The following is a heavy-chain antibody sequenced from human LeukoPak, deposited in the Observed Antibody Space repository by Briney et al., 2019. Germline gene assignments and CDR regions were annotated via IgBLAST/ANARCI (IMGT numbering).Heavy chain of an antibody. V-gene: IGHV4-34*01. D-gene: IGHD3-22*01. CDR2: INHSGST. J-gene: IGHJ4*02. Sequence: SETLSLTCAVYGVSFSGYYWSWIRQPPGKGLEWIGEINHSGSTNYNPSLKSRVTISVDTSKNQFSLKLSSVTAADTAVYYCARVLTYDSSGYYYFLRSFYYFDYWGQGTLVTVSS. CDR1: GVSFSGYY. CDR3: ARVLTYDSSGYYYFLRSFYYFDY.